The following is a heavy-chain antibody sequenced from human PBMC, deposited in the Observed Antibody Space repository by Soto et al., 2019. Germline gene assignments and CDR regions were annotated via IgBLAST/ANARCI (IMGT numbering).Heavy chain of an antibody. D-gene: IGHD6-6*01. CDR1: GFTFSSYW. V-gene: IGHV3-7*01. J-gene: IGHJ6*02. CDR2: IKQDGSEK. Sequence: PGGSLRLSCAASGFTFSSYWMSWVRQAPGKGLEWVANIKQDGSEKYYVDSVKGRFTISRDNAKNSLYLQMNSLRAEDTAVYYCASSKPIAARPYYYYGMDVWGQGTTVTVSS. CDR3: ASSKPIAARPYYYYGMDV.